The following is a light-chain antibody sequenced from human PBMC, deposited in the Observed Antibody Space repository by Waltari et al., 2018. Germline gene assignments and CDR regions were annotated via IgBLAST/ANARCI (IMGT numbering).Light chain of an antibody. V-gene: IGKV3-11*01. CDR3: QQRSTWPLT. J-gene: IGKJ4*01. CDR2: DAS. CDR1: QNIGRH. Sequence: EIVLTQSPATLSLSPGERATLSCWASQNIGRHLAWYQQRPGQAPSLVIYDASNRATGIPARFSGSGSGTDVTLTISSLEPEDFAVYYCQQRSTWPLTFGGGTKVDIK.